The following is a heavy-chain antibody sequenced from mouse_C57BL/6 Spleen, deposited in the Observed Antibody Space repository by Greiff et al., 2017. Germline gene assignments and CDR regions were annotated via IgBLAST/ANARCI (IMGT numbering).Heavy chain of an antibody. V-gene: IGHV1-69*01. J-gene: IGHJ2*01. CDR3: ARPDYDGYY. D-gene: IGHD2-3*01. CDR1: GYTFTSYW. CDR2: IDPSDSYT. Sequence: QVQLQQPGAELVMPGASVKLSCKASGYTFTSYWMHWVKQRPGQGLEWIGEIDPSDSYTNYNQKFKGKSTLTVDKSSSTAYMQLSSLTSEASAVYYCARPDYDGYYWGQGTTLTVSS.